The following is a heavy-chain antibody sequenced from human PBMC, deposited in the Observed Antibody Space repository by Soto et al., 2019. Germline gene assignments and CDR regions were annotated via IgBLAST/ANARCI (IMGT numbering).Heavy chain of an antibody. J-gene: IGHJ4*02. D-gene: IGHD6-6*01. V-gene: IGHV1-69*13. CDR1: GGTFSSYA. CDR3: ARATEIVQGFDY. Sequence: SVKVSCKASGGTFSSYAISWVRQAPGQGLEWMGGIIPIFGTANYAQKFQGRVTITADESTSTAYMELSSLRSEDTAVYYCARATEIVQGFDYWGQGTLVTAPQ. CDR2: IIPIFGTA.